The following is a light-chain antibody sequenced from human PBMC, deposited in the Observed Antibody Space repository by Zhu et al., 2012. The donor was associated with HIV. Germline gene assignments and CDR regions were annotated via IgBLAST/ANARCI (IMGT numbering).Light chain of an antibody. J-gene: IGKJ2*01. CDR1: QSVSSN. V-gene: IGKV3-15*01. Sequence: EIVMTQSPATLSVSPGDRATLSCRASQSVSSNLAWYQQKPGQAPRLLIYGASTRATGIPAKFSGSGSGTEFTLTISSLQSEDFAVYYCQQYNSWPYTFGQGTKVEIK. CDR2: GAS. CDR3: QQYNSWPYT.